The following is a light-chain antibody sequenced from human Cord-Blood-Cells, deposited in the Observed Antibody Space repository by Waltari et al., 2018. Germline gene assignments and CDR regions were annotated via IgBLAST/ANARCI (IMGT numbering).Light chain of an antibody. CDR3: QQSYSTPYT. J-gene: IGKJ2*01. CDR2: AAS. V-gene: IGKV1-39*01. Sequence: DIQMTQSPSSLSASVGDRVTITCRASQSISSYLNWYQQKPGKAPKLLIYAASSLQSGVPSRFSGSGSGTDFTLTISSLQPEDFVTYYCQQSYSTPYTFVQGTKLEIK. CDR1: QSISSY.